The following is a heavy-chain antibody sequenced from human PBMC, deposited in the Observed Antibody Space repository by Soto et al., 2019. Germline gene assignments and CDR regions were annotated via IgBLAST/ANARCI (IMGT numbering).Heavy chain of an antibody. D-gene: IGHD7-27*01. V-gene: IGHV4-39*01. CDR2: IYYSGST. Sequence: SETLSLTCTVSGGSISSSSYCWGWIRQPPGKGLEWIGSIYYSGSTYYNPSLKGRVTISVDTSKNQFSLKLSSVTAADTDVYYCARQKAIGAGDRNHYGMDVWGQGTTVTVS. J-gene: IGHJ6*02. CDR3: ARQKAIGAGDRNHYGMDV. CDR1: GGSISSSSYC.